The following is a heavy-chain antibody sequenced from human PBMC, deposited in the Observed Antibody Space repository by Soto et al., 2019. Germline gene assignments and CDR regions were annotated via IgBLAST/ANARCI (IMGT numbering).Heavy chain of an antibody. CDR3: ARVYYDFWSGYLNPPFFDI. J-gene: IGHJ3*02. CDR1: GYTFTSYG. V-gene: IGHV1-18*04. Sequence: ASVKVSCKASGYTFTSYGISWLRQAPGQGLEWMGWISAYNGNTNYAQKLQGRVTMTTDTSTSTAYMELRSLRSDDTAVYYCARVYYDFWSGYLNPPFFDIWGQGTMVTVSS. CDR2: ISAYNGNT. D-gene: IGHD3-3*01.